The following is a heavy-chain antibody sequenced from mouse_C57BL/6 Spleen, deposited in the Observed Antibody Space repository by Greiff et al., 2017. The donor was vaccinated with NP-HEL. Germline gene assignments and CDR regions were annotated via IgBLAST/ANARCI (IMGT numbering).Heavy chain of an antibody. V-gene: IGHV1-81*01. CDR3: ARGEDCSYGY. Sequence: VQLQQSGAELARPGASVKLSCKASGYTFTSYGISWVKQRTGPGLEWIGELYPRSGNTYYNEKFKGKATLTADKSSSTAYMELRSLTSEDSAVYFCARGEDCSYGYWGQGTTLTVSS. J-gene: IGHJ2*01. D-gene: IGHD1-1*02. CDR2: LYPRSGNT. CDR1: GYTFTSYG.